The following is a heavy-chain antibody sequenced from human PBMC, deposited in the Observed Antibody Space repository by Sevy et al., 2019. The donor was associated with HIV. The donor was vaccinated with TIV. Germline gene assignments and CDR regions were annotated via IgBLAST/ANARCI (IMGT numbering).Heavy chain of an antibody. CDR3: AGENARGRGYS. V-gene: IGHV4-59*08. CDR1: GGSITSLY. CDR2: IYYNGHI. D-gene: IGHD3-10*01. J-gene: IGHJ4*02. Sequence: SETLSLTCTVSGGSITSLYRNWIRQPPGKGLEWIANIYYNGHINYNPSLKSRVTLSLDTSKNQFSLRLSSVTAADTAMYCCAGENARGRGYSWGQGTLVTVSS.